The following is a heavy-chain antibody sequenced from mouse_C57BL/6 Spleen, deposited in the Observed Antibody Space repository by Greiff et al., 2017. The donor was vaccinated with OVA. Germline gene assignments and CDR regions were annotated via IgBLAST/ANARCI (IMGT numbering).Heavy chain of an antibody. Sequence: VQLQQPGTELVKPGASVKLSCKASGYTFTSYWMHWVKQRPGQGLEWIGNINPSNGGTNYNEKFKSKATLTVDKSSSTAYMQLSSLTSEDSAVYYCARGGDGYYLGYWYFDVWGTGTTVTVSS. J-gene: IGHJ1*03. CDR1: GYTFTSYW. CDR3: ARGGDGYYLGYWYFDV. D-gene: IGHD2-3*01. CDR2: INPSNGGT. V-gene: IGHV1-53*01.